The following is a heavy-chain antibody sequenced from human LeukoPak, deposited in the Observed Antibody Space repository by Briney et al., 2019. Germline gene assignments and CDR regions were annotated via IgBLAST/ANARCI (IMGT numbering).Heavy chain of an antibody. CDR3: ARSGIVGAISAFDI. V-gene: IGHV3-21*01. CDR1: GFTFSSYS. D-gene: IGHD1-26*01. CDR2: ISSSSSYI. Sequence: PGGSLRLSCAASGFTFSSYSMNWVRQAPGKGLEWVSSISSSSSYIYYADSVKGRFTISRDNAKNSLYLQINSLRAEDTAVYYCARSGIVGAISAFDIWGQGSMVTVSS. J-gene: IGHJ3*02.